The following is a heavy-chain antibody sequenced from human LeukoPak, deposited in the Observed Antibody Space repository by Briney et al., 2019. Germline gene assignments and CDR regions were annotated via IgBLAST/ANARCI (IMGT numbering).Heavy chain of an antibody. V-gene: IGHV4-59*12. CDR3: ARDPQLGPFDY. J-gene: IGHJ4*02. D-gene: IGHD6-6*01. CDR2: IFYSGST. CDR1: GGSMSGYF. Sequence: KASETLSLTCTVSGGSMSGYFWSWIRQPPGKGLEWIGSIFYSGSTFYNPSLKSRVTMSVDTSKKQFSLKLSSVTAADTAVYYCARDPQLGPFDYWGQGTLVTVSS.